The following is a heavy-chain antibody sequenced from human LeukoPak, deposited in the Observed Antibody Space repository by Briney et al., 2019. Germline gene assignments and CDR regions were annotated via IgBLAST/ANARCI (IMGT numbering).Heavy chain of an antibody. CDR1: GYSISSGYY. CDR2: IYHSGST. V-gene: IGHV4-38-2*01. Sequence: SETLSLTCAVSGYSISSGYYWGWIRQPPGKGLEWIGSIYHSGSTYYNPSLKSRVTISVDTSKNQFPLKLSSVTAADTAVYYCARLFYSNYVVDYWGQGTLVTVSS. CDR3: ARLFYSNYVVDY. J-gene: IGHJ4*02. D-gene: IGHD4-11*01.